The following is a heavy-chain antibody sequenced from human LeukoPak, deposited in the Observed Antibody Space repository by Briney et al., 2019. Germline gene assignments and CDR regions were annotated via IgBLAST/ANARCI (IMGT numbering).Heavy chain of an antibody. Sequence: KPSETLSLTCAVYGGSFSGHYWSWIRQPPGKGLEWIGEINHSGSTNYNPSLKSRVTISVDTSKNQFSLKLSSVTAADTAVYYCARKVVVVPAAILRPKRAEYFQHWGQGTLVTVSS. V-gene: IGHV4-34*01. CDR1: GGSFSGHY. D-gene: IGHD2-2*01. J-gene: IGHJ1*01. CDR3: ARKVVVVPAAILRPKRAEYFQH. CDR2: INHSGST.